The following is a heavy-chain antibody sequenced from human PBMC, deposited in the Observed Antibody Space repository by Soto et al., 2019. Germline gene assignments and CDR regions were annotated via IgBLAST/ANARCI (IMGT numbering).Heavy chain of an antibody. CDR3: ARRYGGNLDY. D-gene: IGHD1-26*01. J-gene: IGHJ4*02. CDR2: IYYSGST. Sequence: SDTLSLTCTVSGGYISSYYWSWIRQPPGKGLEWIGYIYYSGSTNYNPSLKSRVTISVDTSKNQFSLKLSSVTAADTAVYYCARRYGGNLDYWGQGALVTVSS. CDR1: GGYISSYY. V-gene: IGHV4-59*08.